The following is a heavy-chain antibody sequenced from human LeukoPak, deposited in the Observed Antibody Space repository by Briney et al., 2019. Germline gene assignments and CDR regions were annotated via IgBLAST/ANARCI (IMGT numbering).Heavy chain of an antibody. D-gene: IGHD3-22*01. J-gene: IGHJ4*02. CDR1: GFTFSSSA. CDR3: AKKYYYDSSGADFDY. CDR2: ISGSGGST. V-gene: IGHV3-23*01. Sequence: PGGSLRLSCAASGFTFSSSAMSWVRQAPGKGLEWVSAISGSGGSTYYADSVKGRFTISRDNSKNTLYLQINSLRAEDTAVYYCAKKYYYDSSGADFDYWGQGTLVTVSS.